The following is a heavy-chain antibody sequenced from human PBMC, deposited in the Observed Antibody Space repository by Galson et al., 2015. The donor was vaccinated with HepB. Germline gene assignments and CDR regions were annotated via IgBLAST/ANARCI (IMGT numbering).Heavy chain of an antibody. CDR1: GSTFTNYA. CDR2: INPNSGGT. J-gene: IGHJ4*02. Sequence: SVKVSCKAPGSTFTNYAIHWVRQAPGQRLEWMGRINPNSGGTNYAQKFQGRVTMTRDTSISTAYMELSRLRSDDTAVYYCASSLRGRGPHPYYFDYWGQGTLVTVSS. CDR3: ASSLRGRGPHPYYFDY. V-gene: IGHV1-2*06. D-gene: IGHD5/OR15-5a*01.